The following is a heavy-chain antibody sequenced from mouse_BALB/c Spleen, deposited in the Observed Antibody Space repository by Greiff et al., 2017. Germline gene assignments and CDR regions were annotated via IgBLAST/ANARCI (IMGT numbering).Heavy chain of an antibody. Sequence: VQGVESGAELARPGASVKLSCKASGYTFTSYWMQWVKQRPGQGLEWIGAIYPGDGDTRYTQKFKGKATLTADKSSSTAYMQLSSLASEDSAVYYCAYGNYPDYWGQGTTLTVSS. CDR2: IYPGDGDT. CDR1: GYTFTSYW. V-gene: IGHV1-87*01. J-gene: IGHJ2*01. CDR3: AYGNYPDY. D-gene: IGHD2-1*01.